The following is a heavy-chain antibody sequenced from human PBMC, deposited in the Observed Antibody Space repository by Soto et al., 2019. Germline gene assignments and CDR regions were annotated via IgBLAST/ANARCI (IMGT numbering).Heavy chain of an antibody. CDR2: MNPGSGDT. CDR1: KYTFTTYD. CDR3: ARVAAHRVYYYYYGLDV. J-gene: IGHJ6*02. V-gene: IGHV1-8*01. Sequence: GASVKVSCKTSKYTFTTYDINWVRQAPGQGLEWMGWMNPGSGDTGYAQKFQGRVTMTRNTSIATAYMELSSLRSEDTAVYYCARVAAHRVYYYYYGLDVWGQGTTVTVS.